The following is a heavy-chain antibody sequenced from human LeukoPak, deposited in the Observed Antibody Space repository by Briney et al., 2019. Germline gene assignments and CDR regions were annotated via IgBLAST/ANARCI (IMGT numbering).Heavy chain of an antibody. CDR1: GFTFSSYA. J-gene: IGHJ1*01. Sequence: PGRSLRLSCAASGFTFSSYAMSWVRQTPGKGLEWVSDISGSGDSTYYADSVKGRFTISRDNSKNTLYLQMNSLRAEDTAVYYCARTNNYYGSGSYSEYFQHWGQGTLVTVSS. CDR3: ARTNNYYGSGSYSEYFQH. D-gene: IGHD3-10*01. V-gene: IGHV3-23*01. CDR2: ISGSGDST.